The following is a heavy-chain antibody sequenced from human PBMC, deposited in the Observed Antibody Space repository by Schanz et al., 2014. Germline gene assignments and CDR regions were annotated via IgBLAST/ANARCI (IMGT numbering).Heavy chain of an antibody. J-gene: IGHJ4*02. CDR1: GFTVSAYS. CDR2: ISSSGGHI. CDR3: AKVQTHTLYGGNSCFDY. D-gene: IGHD2-21*02. Sequence: EVQVVESGGGLVRPGGSLRLSCSGFTVSAYSANWVRQAPGKGLEWVSSISSSGGHIYYADSVKGRFTITRDIAKNSLYLQMNSLRPEDTALYYCAKVQTHTLYGGNSCFDYWGQGTLVTVSS. V-gene: IGHV3-21*02.